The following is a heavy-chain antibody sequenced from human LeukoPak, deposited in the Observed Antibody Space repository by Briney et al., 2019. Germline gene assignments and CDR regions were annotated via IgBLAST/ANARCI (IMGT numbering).Heavy chain of an antibody. CDR1: GFTFDDYA. CDR3: AKWDPRYYYGMDV. Sequence: SGGSLRLSCAASGFTFDDYAMHWVRQAPGKGLEWVSAISGSGGSTYYADSVKGRFTISRDNSKNTLYLQMNSLRAEDTAVYYCAKWDPRYYYGMDVWGQGTTVTVSS. CDR2: ISGSGGST. V-gene: IGHV3-23*01. J-gene: IGHJ6*02. D-gene: IGHD1-26*01.